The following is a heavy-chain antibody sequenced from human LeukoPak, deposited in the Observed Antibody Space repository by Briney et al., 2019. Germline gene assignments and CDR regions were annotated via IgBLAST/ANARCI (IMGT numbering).Heavy chain of an antibody. D-gene: IGHD3-10*01. CDR2: IYTSGST. J-gene: IGHJ5*02. Sequence: SQTLSLTCTVSGGSISSGSYYWSWIRQPAGKGLEWIGRIYTSGSTNYNPSLKSRVTISVGTSKNQFSLKLSSVTAADTAVYYCARSSYYYGSILNYHWLDPWGQGTLVTVSS. CDR1: GGSISSGSYY. CDR3: ARSSYYYGSILNYHWLDP. V-gene: IGHV4-61*02.